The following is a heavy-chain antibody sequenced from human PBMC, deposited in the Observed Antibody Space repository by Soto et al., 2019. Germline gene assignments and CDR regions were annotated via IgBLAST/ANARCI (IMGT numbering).Heavy chain of an antibody. CDR1: GFTFSGSA. V-gene: IGHV3-73*01. D-gene: IGHD3-3*01. Sequence: EVQLVESGGGLVQPGGSLKLSCAASGFTFSGSAMHSVRQASGKGLEWVGRIRSKGNNYATAYGASLKGRFTISRDDSKNTAYLQMNSLNTEDTAVYYCSRQASDFWSGKPQYYMTSGAKGPRSPSP. CDR3: SRQASDFWSGKPQYYMTS. J-gene: IGHJ6*03. CDR2: IRSKGNNYAT.